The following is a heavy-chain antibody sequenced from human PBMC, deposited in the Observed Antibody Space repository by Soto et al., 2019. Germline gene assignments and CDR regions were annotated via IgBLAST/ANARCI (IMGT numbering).Heavy chain of an antibody. CDR1: GYSFTSYW. CDR3: ARSVVVVPAADPLASFYYYYGMDV. D-gene: IGHD2-2*01. CDR2: IYPGDSDT. Sequence: GESLKISCKGSGYSFTSYWIGWVRQMPGKGLEWMGIIYPGDSDTRYSPSLQGQVTISADKSISTAYLQWSSLKASDTAMYYCARSVVVVPAADPLASFYYYYGMDVWGQGTTVTVSS. J-gene: IGHJ6*02. V-gene: IGHV5-51*01.